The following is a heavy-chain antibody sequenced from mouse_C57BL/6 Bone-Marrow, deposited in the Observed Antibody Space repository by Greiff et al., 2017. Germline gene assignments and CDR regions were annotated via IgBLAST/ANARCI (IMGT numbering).Heavy chain of an antibody. V-gene: IGHV1-50*01. J-gene: IGHJ2*01. D-gene: IGHD1-1*01. Sequence: QVQLQQPGAELVKPGASVKLSCKASGYTFTSYWMQWVKQRPGQGLEWIGEIDPSDSYTNYNQKFKGKATLTVDTSSSTAYMQLSRLTSEDSAVYYCARGGLRLYYFDYWGQGTTLTVSS. CDR1: GYTFTSYW. CDR3: ARGGLRLYYFDY. CDR2: IDPSDSYT.